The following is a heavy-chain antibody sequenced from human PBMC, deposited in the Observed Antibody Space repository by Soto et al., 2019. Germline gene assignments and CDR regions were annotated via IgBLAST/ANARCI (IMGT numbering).Heavy chain of an antibody. D-gene: IGHD5-12*01. Sequence: PSETLSLTCTASGGSISSYYWSWIRQPPGKGLEWIGYIYYSGSTNYNPSLKSRVTISVDTSKNQFSLKLSSVTAADTAVYYCAREKDSGYDFNWFDPWGQGTLVTVSS. J-gene: IGHJ5*02. CDR1: GGSISSYY. CDR2: IYYSGST. CDR3: AREKDSGYDFNWFDP. V-gene: IGHV4-59*01.